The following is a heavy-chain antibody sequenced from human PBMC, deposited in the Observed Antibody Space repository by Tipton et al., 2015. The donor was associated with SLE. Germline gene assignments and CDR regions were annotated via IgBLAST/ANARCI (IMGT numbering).Heavy chain of an antibody. Sequence: TLSLTCTVSGGSIGSYCWSWIRQPPGKGLEWIGYFYYSGGTYYSPSLKSRVTMSADTSKKQFSLKLSSVTAADTAVYYCARYSRDGYNGDAFDIWGQGTMVTVSS. J-gene: IGHJ3*02. D-gene: IGHD5-24*01. CDR1: GGSIGSYC. CDR3: ARYSRDGYNGDAFDI. CDR2: FYYSGGT. V-gene: IGHV4-59*01.